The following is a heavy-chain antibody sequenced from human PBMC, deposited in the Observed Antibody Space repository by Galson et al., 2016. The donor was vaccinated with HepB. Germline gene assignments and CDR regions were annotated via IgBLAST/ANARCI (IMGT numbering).Heavy chain of an antibody. J-gene: IGHJ4*02. V-gene: IGHV3-7*03. CDR3: ARDGRYFDWLLSPIFDS. Sequence: SLRLSCAASGFSFRKYGMYWVRQAPGKGLEWVANIKQDGSEKYYLDSVRGRFTISRDNAKNSLYLTMNSLGAEDTAVYYCARDGRYFDWLLSPIFDSWGQGTLVTVSS. CDR2: IKQDGSEK. D-gene: IGHD3-9*01. CDR1: GFSFRKYG.